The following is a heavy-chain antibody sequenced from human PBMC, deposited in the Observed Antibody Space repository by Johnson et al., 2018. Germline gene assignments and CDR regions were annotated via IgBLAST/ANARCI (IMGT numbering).Heavy chain of an antibody. D-gene: IGHD1-26*01. CDR1: GFTFSSYS. V-gene: IGHV3-21*01. J-gene: IGHJ6*02. CDR3: ARTVGATSAYYYGMDV. CDR2: ISSSSSYI. Sequence: EVQLVESGGGVVQPGRSLRLSCVASGFTFSSYSMTWVRQAPGKGLEWVSSISSSSSYIYYADSVKGRFTISSDNAKTSLYLQMNSLRAEDTAVYYCARTVGATSAYYYGMDVWGQGTTVTVSS.